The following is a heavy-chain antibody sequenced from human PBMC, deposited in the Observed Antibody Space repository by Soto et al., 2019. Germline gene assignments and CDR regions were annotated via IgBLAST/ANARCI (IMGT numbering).Heavy chain of an antibody. CDR2: IKPDGSEK. CDR3: ARDLVAGSTDY. V-gene: IGHV3-7*01. Sequence: EVHLVESGGGLVQPGGSLRLSCAASGFSFSSYYMSWVRQAPGKGLEWVANIKPDGSEKYYVDSVKGRFTISRDNAKNSLYLQMNSPRAEDTAVYYCARDLVAGSTDYWGQGTLVTVSS. D-gene: IGHD2-21*01. CDR1: GFSFSSYY. J-gene: IGHJ4*02.